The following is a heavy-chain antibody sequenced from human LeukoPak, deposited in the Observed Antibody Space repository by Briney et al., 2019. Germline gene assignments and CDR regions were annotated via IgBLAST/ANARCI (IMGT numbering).Heavy chain of an antibody. Sequence: GGSLRLSCAASGLTFSSYGMHWVRQAPGKGQEWVSFIRYDGSYTYYADSVKGRFTISRDNSNNTLYLQRNSLRAEDTALYSCDKGNTELWDFDAFGIWGQGTMVTVSS. CDR1: GLTFSSYG. CDR2: IRYDGSYT. CDR3: DKGNTELWDFDAFGI. D-gene: IGHD5-18*01. J-gene: IGHJ3*02. V-gene: IGHV3-30*02.